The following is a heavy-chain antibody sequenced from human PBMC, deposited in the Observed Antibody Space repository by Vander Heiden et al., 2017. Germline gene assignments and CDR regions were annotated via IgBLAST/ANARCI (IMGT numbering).Heavy chain of an antibody. Sequence: EMQLVESGAGLVQPGGSLSLSCAASRFTLRSYWMSWVRQAPGKGLEWVANIKQDGSDKYYVDSVKGRFTISRDNAKNSLYLQMNSLRAEDTAVYYCAKSSIRFLEWPLEDWGQGTLVTVSS. D-gene: IGHD3-3*01. J-gene: IGHJ4*02. CDR2: IKQDGSDK. CDR3: AKSSIRFLEWPLED. V-gene: IGHV3-7*01. CDR1: RFTLRSYW.